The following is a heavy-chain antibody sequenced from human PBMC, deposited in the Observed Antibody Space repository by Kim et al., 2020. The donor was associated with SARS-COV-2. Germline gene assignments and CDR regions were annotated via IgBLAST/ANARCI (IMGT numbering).Heavy chain of an antibody. Sequence: SVKVSCKASGGTFSSYTISWVRQAPGQGLEWMGRIIPILGIANYAQKFQGRVTITADKSTSTAYMELSSLRSEDTAVYYCARAPPYSGSYTNYYYYYGMDVWGQGTTVTVSS. CDR2: IIPILGIA. J-gene: IGHJ6*02. V-gene: IGHV1-69*02. D-gene: IGHD1-26*01. CDR1: GGTFSSYT. CDR3: ARAPPYSGSYTNYYYYYGMDV.